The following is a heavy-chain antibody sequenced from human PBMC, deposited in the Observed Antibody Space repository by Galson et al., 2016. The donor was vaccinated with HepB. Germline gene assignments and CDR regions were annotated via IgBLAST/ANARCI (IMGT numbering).Heavy chain of an antibody. J-gene: IGHJ6*02. CDR2: IYYSGST. CDR3: ARLKGVLLPQYYYYYGMDV. Sequence: ETLSLTCTVSGGSISSSNYYWGWIRQPPGKGLEWIGYIYYSGSTNYNSSLKSRVTISIDTFKNQFSLNLSSVTAADTAVYYCARLKGVLLPQYYYYYGMDVWGQGSTVTVSS. CDR1: GGSISSSNYY. V-gene: IGHV4-61*05. D-gene: IGHD2/OR15-2a*01.